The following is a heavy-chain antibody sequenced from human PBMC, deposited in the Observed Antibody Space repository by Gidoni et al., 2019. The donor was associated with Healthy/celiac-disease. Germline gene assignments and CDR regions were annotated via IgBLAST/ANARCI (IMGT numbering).Heavy chain of an antibody. V-gene: IGHV3-48*01. Sequence: EVQLVESGGGLVQPGGSLRLSCAASGFTFSSYSMNWVRQAPGKGLEWVSYISSSSSTIYYADSVKGRFTISRDNAKNSLYLQMNSLRAEDTAVYYCARDRGIAVAGTYEMYFDYWGQGTLVTVSS. J-gene: IGHJ4*02. CDR2: ISSSSSTI. CDR1: GFTFSSYS. D-gene: IGHD6-19*01. CDR3: ARDRGIAVAGTYEMYFDY.